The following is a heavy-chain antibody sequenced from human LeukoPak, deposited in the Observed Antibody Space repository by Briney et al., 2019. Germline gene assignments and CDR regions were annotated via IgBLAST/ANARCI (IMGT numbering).Heavy chain of an antibody. Sequence: PGGSLRLSCAASGFTFSSYGMDWVRQAPGKGLEWVAVISYDGSDKYYTESVKGRFTISRDNSKNTLYLQMNSLRAEDTAVYYCARGIYYGSGSYQIGYWGQGTLVTVSS. J-gene: IGHJ4*02. CDR2: ISYDGSDK. D-gene: IGHD3-10*01. V-gene: IGHV3-30*03. CDR1: GFTFSSYG. CDR3: ARGIYYGSGSYQIGY.